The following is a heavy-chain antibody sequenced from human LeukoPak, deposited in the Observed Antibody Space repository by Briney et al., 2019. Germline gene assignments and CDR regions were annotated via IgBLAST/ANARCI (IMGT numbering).Heavy chain of an antibody. J-gene: IGHJ6*03. Sequence: SETLSLTCAVYGGSFRGYYWSWIRQPPGKGLEWIGEINHSGSTNYNPSLKSRVTISVDTSKNQFSLKLSSVTAADTAVYYCARGGGAYYMDVWGKGTTVIISS. CDR3: ARGGGAYYMDV. CDR1: GGSFRGYY. CDR2: INHSGST. V-gene: IGHV4-34*01. D-gene: IGHD3-16*01.